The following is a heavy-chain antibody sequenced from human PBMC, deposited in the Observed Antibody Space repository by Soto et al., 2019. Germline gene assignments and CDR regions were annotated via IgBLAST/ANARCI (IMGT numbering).Heavy chain of an antibody. V-gene: IGHV3-11*06. D-gene: IGHD6-13*01. J-gene: IGHJ4*02. Sequence: QVQLVESGGGLVKPGGSLRLSCAASGFTFSDYYMSWIRQAPGKGLEWVSYISSSSSYTNYADSVKGRFTISRDNAKNSLYLQMNSLRAEDTAVYSCARDQSIAHLDYWGQGTLVTVSS. CDR2: ISSSSSYT. CDR1: GFTFSDYY. CDR3: ARDQSIAHLDY.